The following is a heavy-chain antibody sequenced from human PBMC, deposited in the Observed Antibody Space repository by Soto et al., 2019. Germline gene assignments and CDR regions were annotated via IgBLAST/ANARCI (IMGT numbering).Heavy chain of an antibody. CDR3: ASVIGGYSEYYGDF. D-gene: IGHD2-21*02. CDR2: IYYSGRT. Sequence: SETLSLTCTVSGVSISSGGYYWSWIRQHPGQGLEWIGNIYYSGRTYYNPSLKSRVFLSVDTSKNHFSLTLRSVTAADSAMYYCASVIGGYSEYYGDFWGQGALVT. V-gene: IGHV4-31*03. J-gene: IGHJ4*02. CDR1: GVSISSGGYY.